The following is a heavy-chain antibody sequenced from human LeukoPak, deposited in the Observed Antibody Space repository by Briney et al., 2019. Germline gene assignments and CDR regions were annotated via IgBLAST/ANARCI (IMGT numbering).Heavy chain of an antibody. V-gene: IGHV3-48*02. CDR3: ARDSSGDYGDYDTLYYFDY. CDR1: GFTFSSYS. CDR2: ISSSSSTI. D-gene: IGHD4-17*01. J-gene: IGHJ4*02. Sequence: TGGSLRLSCAASGFTFSSYSMTWVRQAPGKGLEWVSYISSSSSTIYYADSVKGRFTISRDNAKNSLYLQMNSLRDEDTAVYYCARDSSGDYGDYDTLYYFDYWGQGTLVTVSS.